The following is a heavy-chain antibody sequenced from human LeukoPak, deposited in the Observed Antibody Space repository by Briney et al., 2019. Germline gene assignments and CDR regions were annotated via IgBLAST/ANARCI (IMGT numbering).Heavy chain of an antibody. D-gene: IGHD3-9*01. CDR1: GYTFTNYD. J-gene: IGHJ3*02. CDR3: ASWLGYFDWLRGAFDI. V-gene: IGHV1-8*01. Sequence: GASVKVSCKTSGYTFTNYDINWVRQATGQGLEWMGWMNPNSGNTGYAQKFQGRVTMTRNTSISTAYMELSSLRSEDTAVYYCASWLGYFDWLRGAFDIWGQGTMVTVSS. CDR2: MNPNSGNT.